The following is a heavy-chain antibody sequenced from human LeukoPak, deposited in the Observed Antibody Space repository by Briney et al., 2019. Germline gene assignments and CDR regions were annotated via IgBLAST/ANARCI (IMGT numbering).Heavy chain of an antibody. CDR2: ISAYNGNT. CDR1: GYTFTSYG. CDR3: ARDPGFAGHDSSLNFDY. Sequence: GASVKVSCKASGYTFTSYGISWVRQAPGQGLEWMGWISAYNGNTNYAQKLQGRVTMTTDTSTSTAYMELRSLRSDDTAVYYCARDPGFAGHDSSLNFDYWGQGTLVTVSS. J-gene: IGHJ4*02. D-gene: IGHD3-22*01. V-gene: IGHV1-18*01.